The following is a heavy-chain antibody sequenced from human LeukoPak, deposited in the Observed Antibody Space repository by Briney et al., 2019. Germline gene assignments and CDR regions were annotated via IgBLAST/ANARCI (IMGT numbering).Heavy chain of an antibody. V-gene: IGHV1-24*01. Sequence: ASVKVSCKASGYTFTSYYMHWVRQAPGKGLEWMGGFDPEDGETIYAQKFQGRVTMTEDTSTDTAYMELSSLRSEDTAVYYCATAIRGYDSSGYYNLQHWGQGTLVTVSS. CDR2: FDPEDGET. D-gene: IGHD3-22*01. CDR3: ATAIRGYDSSGYYNLQH. CDR1: GYTFTSYY. J-gene: IGHJ1*01.